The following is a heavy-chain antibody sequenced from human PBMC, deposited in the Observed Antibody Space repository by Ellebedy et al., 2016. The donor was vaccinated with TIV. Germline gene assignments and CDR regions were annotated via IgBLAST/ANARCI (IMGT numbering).Heavy chain of an antibody. D-gene: IGHD6-19*01. CDR1: GYTFTSYY. V-gene: IGHV1-46*01. CDR2: INPSGGST. Sequence: AASVKVSCKASGYTFTSYYMHWVRQAPGQGLEWMGIINPSGGSTSYAQKFQGRVTMTRDTSISTAYMELSRLRSDDTAVYYCARDLGEYSSGSDYWGQGTLVTVSS. J-gene: IGHJ4*02. CDR3: ARDLGEYSSGSDY.